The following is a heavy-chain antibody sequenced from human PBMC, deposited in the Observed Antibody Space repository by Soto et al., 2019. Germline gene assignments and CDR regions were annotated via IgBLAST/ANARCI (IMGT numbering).Heavy chain of an antibody. CDR3: AKEGCGGSYEPYFDF. V-gene: IGHV3-23*01. J-gene: IGHJ4*02. CDR2: INGRGDRT. Sequence: EMQLMELGGGLVKPGGSVRLSCAASGFPSDTYDMSWVRQAPGKGLEWVSGINGRGDRTFVADSVKGRFSISREISKHTVYLQMNSLKPEETAVYYCAKEGCGGSYEPYFDFWGQRTLVPVYS. CDR1: GFPSDTYD. D-gene: IGHD1-26*01.